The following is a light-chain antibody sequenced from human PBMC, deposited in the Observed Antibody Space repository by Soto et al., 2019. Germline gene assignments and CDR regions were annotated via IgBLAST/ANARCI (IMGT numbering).Light chain of an antibody. Sequence: DIQMTQSPSSLSASVGDRVTITCRASQSISSYLNWYQQKPGKDPELLIYAASSLQSGLPSRISGSGSGTDFNLTISSLQTEDFATYYCQQSHSIPLTFGGGTKVDIK. V-gene: IGKV1-39*01. J-gene: IGKJ4*01. CDR2: AAS. CDR1: QSISSY. CDR3: QQSHSIPLT.